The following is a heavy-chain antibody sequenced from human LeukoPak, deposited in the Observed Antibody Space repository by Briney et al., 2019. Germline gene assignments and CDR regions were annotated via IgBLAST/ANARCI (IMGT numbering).Heavy chain of an antibody. J-gene: IGHJ4*02. CDR3: AKDLAYCGGDCYSFPDY. D-gene: IGHD2-21*02. CDR1: GFTFSSYA. Sequence: GGSLRLSCAASGFTFSSYAMSWVRQAPGKGLEWVSAISGSGGSTYYADSVKGRFTISRDNSKNTLYLQMNSLRAEDTAVYYCAKDLAYCGGDCYSFPDYWGQGTLVTVSS. CDR2: ISGSGGST. V-gene: IGHV3-23*01.